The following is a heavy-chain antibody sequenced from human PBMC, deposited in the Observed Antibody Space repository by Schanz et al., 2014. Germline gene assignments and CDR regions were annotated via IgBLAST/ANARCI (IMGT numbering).Heavy chain of an antibody. J-gene: IGHJ6*02. CDR2: ISGSGGST. D-gene: IGHD2-15*01. Sequence: EVQLLESGGGLVQPGGSLRLSCAASGFTFSSYAMSWVRQAPGKGLEWVSAISGSGGSTYYAGSVKGRFTISRDNSKNTLYLQMNSLRAEDTAVYYCARDFLLEQLGYSHYYYAMDVWGQGTTVTVSS. V-gene: IGHV3-23*01. CDR1: GFTFSSYA. CDR3: ARDFLLEQLGYSHYYYAMDV.